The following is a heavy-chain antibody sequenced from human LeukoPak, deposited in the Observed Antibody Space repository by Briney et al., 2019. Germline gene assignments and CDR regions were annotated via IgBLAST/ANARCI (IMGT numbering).Heavy chain of an antibody. V-gene: IGHV1-69*04. CDR2: IIPILGIA. J-gene: IGHJ4*02. D-gene: IGHD1-20*01. CDR3: ARDGGANWNFDY. Sequence: ASVKVSCKASGGTFSSYAICWVRQAPGQGLEWMGRIIPILGIANYAQKFQGRVTITADKSTSTAYMELSSLRSEDTAVYYCARDGGANWNFDYWGQGTLVTVSS. CDR1: GGTFSSYA.